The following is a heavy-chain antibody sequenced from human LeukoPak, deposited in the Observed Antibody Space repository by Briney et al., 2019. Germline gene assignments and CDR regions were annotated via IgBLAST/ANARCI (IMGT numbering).Heavy chain of an antibody. J-gene: IGHJ5*02. CDR1: GGSFSGYY. D-gene: IGHD3-10*01. CDR3: ARGPGYYGSGSWFDP. Sequence: SETLSLACAVYGGSFSGYYWSWIRQPPGKGLEWIGEINHSGSTNYNPSLKSRVTISVDTSKNQFSLKLSSVTAADTAVYYCARGPGYYGSGSWFDPWGQGTLVTVSS. V-gene: IGHV4-34*01. CDR2: INHSGST.